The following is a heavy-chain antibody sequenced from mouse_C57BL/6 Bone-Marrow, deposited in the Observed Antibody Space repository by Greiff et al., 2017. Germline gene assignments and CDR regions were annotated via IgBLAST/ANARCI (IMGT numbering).Heavy chain of an antibody. CDR1: GYTFTSYW. CDR2: IYPGSGST. J-gene: IGHJ1*03. CDR3: ARAVRRKPGYFDV. D-gene: IGHD1-1*01. Sequence: VQLQQPGAELVKPGASVKMSCKASGYTFTSYWITWVKQRPGQGLEWIGDIYPGSGSTNYNEKFKSKATLTVDTSSSTAYMQLSSLTSEDSAVYCCARAVRRKPGYFDVWGRGTTVTVSS. V-gene: IGHV1-55*01.